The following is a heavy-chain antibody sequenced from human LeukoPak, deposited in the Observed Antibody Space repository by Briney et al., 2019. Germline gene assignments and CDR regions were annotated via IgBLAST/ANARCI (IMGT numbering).Heavy chain of an antibody. Sequence: GTSVKVSCKASGFTFTSPAVQWVRQARGQRPEWIGWIVVGSGNTNYAQKFQERVTITRDMSTSTAYMELSSLRSEDTAVYYCAADSGSGSYLSAFDIWGQGTMVTVSS. V-gene: IGHV1-58*01. CDR1: GFTFTSPA. CDR3: AADSGSGSYLSAFDI. CDR2: IVVGSGNT. D-gene: IGHD1-26*01. J-gene: IGHJ3*02.